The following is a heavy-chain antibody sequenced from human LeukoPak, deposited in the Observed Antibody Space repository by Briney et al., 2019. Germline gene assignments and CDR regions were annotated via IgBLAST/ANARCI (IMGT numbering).Heavy chain of an antibody. V-gene: IGHV4-38-2*01. J-gene: IGHJ3*02. CDR2: VYHSGSA. D-gene: IGHD5-24*01. CDR3: AVGLHSGQFAFDI. Sequence: SETLSLTCAVSGYSISRGSYWGWVRQPPGKGLEWIGSVYHSGSAYYNPSLKSRVTISVDTSKNQFSLKLTSVAAADTAVYYCAVGLHSGQFAFDIWGQGTMVTVSS. CDR1: GYSISRGSY.